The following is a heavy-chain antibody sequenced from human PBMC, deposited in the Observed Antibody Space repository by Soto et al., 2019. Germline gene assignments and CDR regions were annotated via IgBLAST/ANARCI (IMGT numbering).Heavy chain of an antibody. CDR1: GFSFSTST. J-gene: IGHJ5*02. CDR3: VCDDNRSS. CDR2: IGRTGIDR. Sequence: EVQLVESGGGLVKPGGSLRLSCAGSGFSFSTSTMNWVRQAPGKGLEFVSSIGRTGIDRYYIDSVKGRFTISRDNAQNSLYLQMHSLRAEDTALYYCVCDDNRSSWGQGTLVTVSS. D-gene: IGHD1-1*01. V-gene: IGHV3-21*01.